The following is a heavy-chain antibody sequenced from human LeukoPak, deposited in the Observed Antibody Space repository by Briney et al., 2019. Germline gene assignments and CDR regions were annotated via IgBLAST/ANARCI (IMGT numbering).Heavy chain of an antibody. CDR1: GFTFSSYA. CDR2: ISGSGGST. V-gene: IGHV3-23*01. D-gene: IGHD6-6*01. J-gene: IGHJ4*02. CDR3: AKGYSSSSRYYFDY. Sequence: SGRSLRLSCAASGFTFSSYARSWVRQAPGKGLEWVSAISGSGGSTYYADSVKGRFTISRDNSKNTLYLQMNSLRAEDTAVYYCAKGYSSSSRYYFDYWGQGTLVTVSS.